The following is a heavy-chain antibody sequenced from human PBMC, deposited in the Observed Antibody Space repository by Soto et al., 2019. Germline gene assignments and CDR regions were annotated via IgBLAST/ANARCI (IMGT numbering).Heavy chain of an antibody. CDR1: GFTFSSYV. J-gene: IGHJ4*02. Sequence: GGSLRLSCAASGFTFSSYVMHWVRQAPGKGLEWVAVISYDGSNKYYADSVKGRFTISRDNSKNTLYLQMNSLRAEDTAVYYCARDTGGFSGYDLQYYFDYWGQGTLVTVSS. D-gene: IGHD5-12*01. CDR3: ARDTGGFSGYDLQYYFDY. V-gene: IGHV3-30-3*01. CDR2: ISYDGSNK.